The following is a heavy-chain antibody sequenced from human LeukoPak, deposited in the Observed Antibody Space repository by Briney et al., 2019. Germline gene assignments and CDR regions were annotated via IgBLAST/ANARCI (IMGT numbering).Heavy chain of an antibody. J-gene: IGHJ5*02. Sequence: TSETLSLTCTVSSGSISSSSYYWGWIRQPPWKGLEWIGSIYYSGSTYYNPSLKSRVTISVDTSKNQFSLKLSSVTAADTAVYYCARGRLGYSYGYVPFDPWGQGTLVTVSS. V-gene: IGHV4-39*01. D-gene: IGHD5-18*01. CDR3: ARGRLGYSYGYVPFDP. CDR2: IYYSGST. CDR1: SGSISSSSYY.